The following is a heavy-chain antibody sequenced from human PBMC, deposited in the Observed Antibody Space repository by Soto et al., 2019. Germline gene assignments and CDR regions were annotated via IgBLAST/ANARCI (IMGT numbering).Heavy chain of an antibody. CDR1: GFTFSSYG. V-gene: IGHV3-30*18. Sequence: GGSLRLSCAASGFTFSSYGMHWVRQAPGKGLEWVAVISYDGSNKYYADSVKGRFTISRDNSKNTLYLQMNSLRAEDTAVYYCAKVPTVTTYYYYGMDVWGQGTTGTVSS. J-gene: IGHJ6*02. D-gene: IGHD4-17*01. CDR3: AKVPTVTTYYYYGMDV. CDR2: ISYDGSNK.